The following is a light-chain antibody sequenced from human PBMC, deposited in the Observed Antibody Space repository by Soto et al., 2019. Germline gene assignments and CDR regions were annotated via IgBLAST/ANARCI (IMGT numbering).Light chain of an antibody. V-gene: IGKV1-5*03. CDR1: QNINTW. J-gene: IGKJ1*01. Sequence: DIQMTQSPSTLSASVGDRVTITCRASQNINTWLAWYQQKPGKAPKLLIYKASSLQSGVPSRFSGSGSGAEFTLTISSLQPDDFETYYCQQCNNSPWTLGQGTKVDIK. CDR2: KAS. CDR3: QQCNNSPWT.